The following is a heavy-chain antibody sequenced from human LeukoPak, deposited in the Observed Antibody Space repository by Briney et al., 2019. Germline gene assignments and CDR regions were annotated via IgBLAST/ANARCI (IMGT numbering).Heavy chain of an antibody. Sequence: GGPLRLSCAASGFTFSTYNMNWVRQAPGKGLEWVSYISSSSSIIYYADSVKGRFTISRDNAKNSLYLQMNSLRDEDTAVYYCARDHYSRNDHWGQGTLVTVSS. D-gene: IGHD6-13*01. V-gene: IGHV3-48*02. J-gene: IGHJ4*02. CDR1: GFTFSTYN. CDR2: ISSSSSII. CDR3: ARDHYSRNDH.